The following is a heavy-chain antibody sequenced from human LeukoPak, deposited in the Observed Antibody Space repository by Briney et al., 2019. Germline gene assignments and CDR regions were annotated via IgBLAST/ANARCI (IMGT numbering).Heavy chain of an antibody. CDR3: ARDPMTTVTTHFDY. J-gene: IGHJ4*02. D-gene: IGHD4-17*01. V-gene: IGHV3-33*01. CDR2: IWYDGSNK. CDR1: GFTFSSYG. Sequence: GGSLRLSCAASGFTFSSYGMHWVRQAPGKGLEWVAVIWYDGSNKYYADSVKGRFTISRDNSKNTLYLQMNSLRAEDTAVYYCARDPMTTVTTHFDYWGQGTLVTVSS.